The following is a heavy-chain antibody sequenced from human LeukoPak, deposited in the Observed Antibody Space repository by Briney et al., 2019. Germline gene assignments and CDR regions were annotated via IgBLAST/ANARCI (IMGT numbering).Heavy chain of an antibody. J-gene: IGHJ4*02. D-gene: IGHD5-18*01. V-gene: IGHV3-48*03. CDR1: GFTFSNYE. CDR3: ARDLVQLWSKDY. Sequence: GGSLRLSCAASGFTFSNYEFNWVRQAPGKGLEWVSYISSSGRNIYYADSVKGRFTISRDNAKNSLYLQMNSLRAEDTAVYYCARDLVQLWSKDYWGQGTLVTVSS. CDR2: ISSSGRNI.